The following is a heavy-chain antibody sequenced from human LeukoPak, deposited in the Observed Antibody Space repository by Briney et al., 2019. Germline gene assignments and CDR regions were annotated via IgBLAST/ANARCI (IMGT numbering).Heavy chain of an antibody. CDR2: IWYDGSKT. CDR3: ARDGCGGDCYLADY. J-gene: IGHJ4*02. Sequence: GGSLRLSCAASGFIFSSYGMHWVRQAPGKGLEWVAVIWYDGSKTHHADSVKGRFTISRDNSKNTLYLQMNSLRAEDTAVYYCARDGCGGDCYLADYWGQGTLVTVSS. V-gene: IGHV3-33*01. D-gene: IGHD2-21*02. CDR1: GFIFSSYG.